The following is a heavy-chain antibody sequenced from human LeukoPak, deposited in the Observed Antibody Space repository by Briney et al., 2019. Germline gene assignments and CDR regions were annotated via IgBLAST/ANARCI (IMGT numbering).Heavy chain of an antibody. D-gene: IGHD3-3*01. J-gene: IGHJ6*02. CDR1: GFTFSSYR. Sequence: GGSLRLSCAASGFTFSSYRMSWVRQAPGKGLEWVSAISGSGGSTYYADSVKGRFTISRDNSKNTLYLQMNSLRAEDTAVYYCANTNRSTYYDFWSGYYFYYYYGMDVWGQGTTVTVSS. CDR2: ISGSGGST. V-gene: IGHV3-23*01. CDR3: ANTNRSTYYDFWSGYYFYYYYGMDV.